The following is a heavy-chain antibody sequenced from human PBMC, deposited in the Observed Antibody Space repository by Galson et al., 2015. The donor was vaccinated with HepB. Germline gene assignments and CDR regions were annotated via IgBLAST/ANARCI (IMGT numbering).Heavy chain of an antibody. CDR3: ARGGYCSSTSCSWRGVMDV. Sequence: SLRLSCAASGFTFSSYSMNWVRQAPGKGLEWVSSISSSSSYIYYADSVKGRFTISRDNAKNSLYLQMNSLRAEDTAVYYCARGGYCSSTSCSWRGVMDVWGQGTTVTVSS. CDR2: ISSSSSYI. V-gene: IGHV3-21*01. D-gene: IGHD2-2*01. J-gene: IGHJ6*02. CDR1: GFTFSSYS.